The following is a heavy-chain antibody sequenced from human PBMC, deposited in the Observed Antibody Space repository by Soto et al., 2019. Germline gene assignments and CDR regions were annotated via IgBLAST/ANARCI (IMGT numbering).Heavy chain of an antibody. CDR1: GGSIGSYY. D-gene: IGHD5-12*01. J-gene: IGHJ6*03. V-gene: IGHV4-59*08. Sequence: TLSLTCTVSGGSIGSYYWSWIRQPPGKGLEWIGYIYYSGSTNYNPSLKSRVTISVDTSKNQFSLKLSSVTAADTAVYYCARFIEYTESGYDYEGNLYYYYYLDVWGKGTTVTVSS. CDR2: IYYSGST. CDR3: ARFIEYTESGYDYEGNLYYYYYLDV.